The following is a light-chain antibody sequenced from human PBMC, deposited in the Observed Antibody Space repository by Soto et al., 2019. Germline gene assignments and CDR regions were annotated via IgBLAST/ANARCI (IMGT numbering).Light chain of an antibody. CDR1: QTVSSNY. CDR3: QQRSSWPIT. Sequence: EIILTQSPDTLSLSPGERATLSCRASQTVSSNYLAWCQQRPGQAPRLLIYGASTRATGIPARFSGSGSGTDFTLTISSLEPEDFAVYYCQQRSSWPITFGQGTRLEIK. J-gene: IGKJ5*01. CDR2: GAS. V-gene: IGKV3D-20*02.